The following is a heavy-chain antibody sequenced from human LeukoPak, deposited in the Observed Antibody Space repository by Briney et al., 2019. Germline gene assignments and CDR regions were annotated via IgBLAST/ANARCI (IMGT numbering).Heavy chain of an antibody. V-gene: IGHV3-21*01. J-gene: IGHJ4*02. Sequence: TGGSLRLSCAASGFTFSSYSMSWVRQAPGKGLEWVASISSDSHYIHYADSVKGRFTISRDNARNSLYLHLTSLRVEDTAVYFCVNELGTTTYIDYWGQGTLVTVSS. CDR3: VNELGTTTYIDY. CDR1: GFTFSSYS. CDR2: ISSDSHYI. D-gene: IGHD7-27*01.